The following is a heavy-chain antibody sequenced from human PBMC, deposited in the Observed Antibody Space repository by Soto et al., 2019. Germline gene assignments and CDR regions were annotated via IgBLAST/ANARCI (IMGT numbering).Heavy chain of an antibody. CDR3: VSWAGSSY. CDR2: MNQHGSEK. D-gene: IGHD3-10*01. CDR1: GFIFSNHW. Sequence: GGSLRLSCAASGFIFSNHWMSWVRRAPGKGLEWVAHMNQHGSEKYYVDSVKGRFTISGDDAKNSLYLQMNSLGAEDTAVYYCVSWAGSSYWGQGTLVTVSS. V-gene: IGHV3-7*05. J-gene: IGHJ4*02.